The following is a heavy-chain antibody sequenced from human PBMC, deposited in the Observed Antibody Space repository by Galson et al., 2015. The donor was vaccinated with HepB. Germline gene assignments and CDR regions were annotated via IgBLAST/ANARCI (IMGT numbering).Heavy chain of an antibody. Sequence: ETLSLTCAVYGESFSNYYWSWIRQPPGKGLEWIGEIDQSGSTNYNPSLKSRLTMSVDASKNQFSLKLTSLRVADTAVYFCARGTVTVTMAVVVFIGSAFYFDSWGHGTVVTVSS. CDR3: ARGTVTVTMAVVVFIGSAFYFDS. D-gene: IGHD4/OR15-4a*01. V-gene: IGHV4-34*01. CDR1: GESFSNYY. CDR2: IDQSGST. J-gene: IGHJ4*01.